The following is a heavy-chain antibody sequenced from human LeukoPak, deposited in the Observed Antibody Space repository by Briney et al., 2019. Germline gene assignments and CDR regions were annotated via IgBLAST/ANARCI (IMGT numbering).Heavy chain of an antibody. CDR3: ARQSMVRGVPLFDY. V-gene: IGHV4-34*01. J-gene: IGHJ4*02. CDR1: GGSISSYY. CDR2: INHSGST. Sequence: SETLSLTCTVSGGSISSYYWSWIRQPPGKGLEWIGEINHSGSTNYNPSLKSRVTISVDTSKNQFSLKLSSVTAADTAVYYCARQSMVRGVPLFDYWGQGTLVTVSS. D-gene: IGHD3-10*01.